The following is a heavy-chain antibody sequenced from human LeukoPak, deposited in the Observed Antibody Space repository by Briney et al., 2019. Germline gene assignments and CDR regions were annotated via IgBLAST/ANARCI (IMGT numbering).Heavy chain of an antibody. CDR1: GFTFSNYA. D-gene: IGHD6-19*01. Sequence: PGGSLRLSCAASGFTFSNYAMSWVRQAPGKGLEWVSTISTSGGSTYYADSVKGRFTISRDNSKNTLYLQMNSLRAEDTAVYYCAKDRSQWLVWDKYYFDYWGQGTLVTVSS. CDR3: AKDRSQWLVWDKYYFDY. CDR2: ISTSGGST. V-gene: IGHV3-23*01. J-gene: IGHJ4*02.